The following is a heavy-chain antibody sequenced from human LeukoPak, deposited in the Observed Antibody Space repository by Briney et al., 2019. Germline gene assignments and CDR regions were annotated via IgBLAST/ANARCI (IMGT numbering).Heavy chain of an antibody. D-gene: IGHD1-14*01. CDR3: ARHETLTPQTNPDSYYFDY. CDR1: GFTFSSYS. Sequence: PGGSLRLSCAASGFTFSSYSMNWVRQAPGKGLEWVSYISSSSNTIYYADSVKGRFTISRDNAKNSLYLQMNSLRDEDTAVYYCARHETLTPQTNPDSYYFDYWGQGTLVTVSS. V-gene: IGHV3-48*02. CDR2: ISSSSNTI. J-gene: IGHJ4*02.